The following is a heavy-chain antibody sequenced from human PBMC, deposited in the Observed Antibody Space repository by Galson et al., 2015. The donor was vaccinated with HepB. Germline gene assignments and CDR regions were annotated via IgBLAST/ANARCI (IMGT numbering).Heavy chain of an antibody. CDR1: GYTFTRYY. CDR2: INPSGGST. D-gene: IGHD3-10*01. V-gene: IGHV1-46*01. CDR3: ARESSGNAFDI. J-gene: IGHJ3*02. Sequence: SVKVSCKASGYTFTRYYMHWVRQAPGQGLEWMGIINPSGGSTSYAQKFQGRVTMTTDTSTSTAYMELRSLRSDDTAVYYCARESSGNAFDIWGQGTMVTVSS.